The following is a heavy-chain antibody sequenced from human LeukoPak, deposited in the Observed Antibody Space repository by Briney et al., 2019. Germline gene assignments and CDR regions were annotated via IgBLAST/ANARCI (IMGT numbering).Heavy chain of an antibody. CDR1: SGSISRYY. Sequence: SETLSLTCTVSSGSISRYYWNWFRQPPRKGLERIGYIYYSGSTNYNPSPNRRVTISIDMSKNQFALKLYSVTTADTAVYYCSRDLRQQLVINWFDPWGQGTLVTVSA. CDR2: IYYSGST. J-gene: IGHJ5*02. D-gene: IGHD6-13*01. V-gene: IGHV4-59*01. CDR3: SRDLRQQLVINWFDP.